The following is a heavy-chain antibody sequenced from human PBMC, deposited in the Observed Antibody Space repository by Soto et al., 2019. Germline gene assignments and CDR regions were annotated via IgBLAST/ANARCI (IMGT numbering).Heavy chain of an antibody. CDR2: IWYDGSNK. D-gene: IGHD6-6*01. CDR3: ARSEAARYLDY. CDR1: GFTFSSYG. J-gene: IGHJ4*02. Sequence: QVQLVESGGGVVQPGRSLRLSCAASGFTFSSYGMHWVRQAPGKGLEWVAVIWYDGSNKYYADSVKGRFTISRDNSKNTLYLQMNSLRAEDTAVYYCARSEAARYLDYWGQGTLVTVSS. V-gene: IGHV3-33*01.